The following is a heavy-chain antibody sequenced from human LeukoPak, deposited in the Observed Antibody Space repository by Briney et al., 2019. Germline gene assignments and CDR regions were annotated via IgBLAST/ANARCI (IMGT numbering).Heavy chain of an antibody. V-gene: IGHV1-46*01. D-gene: IGHD6-6*01. CDR1: GYTFTSYY. CDR2: INPTSGST. CDR3: ARVHRIAARRVQNYYYYYYMDV. Sequence: ASVKVSCKASGYTFTSYYMYWVRQAPGKGLEWMGIINPTSGSTSYAQKFQGRVTMTRDTSTSTVYMELSSLRSEDTAVYFCARVHRIAARRVQNYYYYYYMDVWGKGTTVTVSS. J-gene: IGHJ6*03.